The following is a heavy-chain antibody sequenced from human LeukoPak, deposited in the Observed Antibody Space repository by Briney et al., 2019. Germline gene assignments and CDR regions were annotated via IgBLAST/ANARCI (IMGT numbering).Heavy chain of an antibody. CDR2: IYYSGST. CDR1: GGSISSYY. J-gene: IGHJ4*02. Sequence: SETLSLTCTASGGSISSYYWSWIRQPPGKGLEWIGYIYYSGSTNYNPSLKSRVTISVDTSKNQFSLKLSSVTAADTAVYYCASSRPGIAVAGKTFDYWGQGTLVTVSS. V-gene: IGHV4-59*01. D-gene: IGHD6-19*01. CDR3: ASSRPGIAVAGKTFDY.